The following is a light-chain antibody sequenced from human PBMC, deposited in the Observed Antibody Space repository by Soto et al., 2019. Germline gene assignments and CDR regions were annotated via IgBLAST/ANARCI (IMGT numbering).Light chain of an antibody. CDR2: GAS. CDR3: QQYNNWYT. Sequence: EIVMTQSPATLSVSPGERATLSCRASQSVSTNLAWYQQKPGQAPRLLIYGASTRATGIPARFSGSGSGTEFTLTISSLQSEDFAVYYCQQYNNWYTFGQGTKLESK. CDR1: QSVSTN. V-gene: IGKV3-15*01. J-gene: IGKJ2*01.